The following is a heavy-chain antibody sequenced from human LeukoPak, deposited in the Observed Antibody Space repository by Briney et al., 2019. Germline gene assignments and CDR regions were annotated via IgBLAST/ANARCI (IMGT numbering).Heavy chain of an antibody. Sequence: GGSLRLSCAASGFTFSSYGMHWVRQAPGKGLEWVAVISYDGSNKYYADSVKGRFTISRDNSKNALYLQMNSLRAEDTAVYYCARGRIRDYIWGSYRHNWFDPWGQGTLVTVSS. J-gene: IGHJ5*02. CDR2: ISYDGSNK. CDR1: GFTFSSYG. CDR3: ARGRIRDYIWGSYRHNWFDP. D-gene: IGHD3-16*02. V-gene: IGHV3-30*03.